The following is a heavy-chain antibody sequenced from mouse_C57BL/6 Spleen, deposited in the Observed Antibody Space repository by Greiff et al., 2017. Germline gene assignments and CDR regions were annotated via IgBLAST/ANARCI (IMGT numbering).Heavy chain of an antibody. CDR1: GFSLTSYG. CDR3: AKRSFVDGKWENLMDY. V-gene: IGHV2-9*01. D-gene: IGHD4-1*01. J-gene: IGHJ4*01. Sequence: QVQLKESGPGLVAPSQSLSITCTVSGFSLTSYGVDWVRQPPGQGLEWLGVIWGGGSTNYNSAPISRLSISKDNSKSQVFLKMNSLQTDDTAMYYCAKRSFVDGKWENLMDYWGQGTSVTVSS. CDR2: IWGGGST.